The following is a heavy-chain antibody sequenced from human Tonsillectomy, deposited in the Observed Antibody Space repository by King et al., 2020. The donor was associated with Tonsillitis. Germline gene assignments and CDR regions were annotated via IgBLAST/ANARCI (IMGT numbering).Heavy chain of an antibody. V-gene: IGHV3-33*01. D-gene: IGHD3-3*01. CDR1: GFTFSSYG. CDR2: IWCDVSNK. Sequence: VQLVQSGGGVVQPGRSLRLSCAASGFTFSSYGMHWVRQAPGKGLEWVAVIWCDVSNKYYADSVKCRFTISRENSKKTLYLQMKSLRAEDTAVYYCARISPLRFLEWLSADYWGQGTLVTVSS. CDR3: ARISPLRFLEWLSADY. J-gene: IGHJ4*02.